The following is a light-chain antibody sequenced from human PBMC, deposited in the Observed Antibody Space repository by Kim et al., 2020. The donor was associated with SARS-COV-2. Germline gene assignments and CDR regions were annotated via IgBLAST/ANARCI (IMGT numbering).Light chain of an antibody. CDR2: VNRDGSY. J-gene: IGLJ3*02. Sequence: ASVKRTCTITSGDTGYAIASHQLQPDKGPRFLMKVNRDGSYNKGDGIPDRFAGSSAGAERYLTISGLQTEDEADYYCHTWSMGSAVFGGGTQLTVL. CDR1: SGDTGYA. CDR3: HTWSMGSAV. V-gene: IGLV4-69*02.